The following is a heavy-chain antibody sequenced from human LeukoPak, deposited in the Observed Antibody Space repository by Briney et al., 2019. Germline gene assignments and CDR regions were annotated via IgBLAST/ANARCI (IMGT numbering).Heavy chain of an antibody. V-gene: IGHV4-59*08. J-gene: IGHJ4*02. Sequence: SETLSLTCTVSGGSISSYYWSWIRQPPGKGLEWIGYIYYSGSTNYNPSLKSRVTISVDTSKNQFSLKLSSVTAADTAVYYCASTLGDSSGYFDYWGQGTLVTVSS. CDR2: IYYSGST. CDR1: GGSISSYY. CDR3: ASTLGDSSGYFDY. D-gene: IGHD3-22*01.